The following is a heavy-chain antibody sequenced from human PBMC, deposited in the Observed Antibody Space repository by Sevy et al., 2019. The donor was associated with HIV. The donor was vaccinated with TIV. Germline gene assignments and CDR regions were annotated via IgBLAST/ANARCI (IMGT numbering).Heavy chain of an antibody. Sequence: ASAKVSCKASGGIFKTYGFSWVRQAPGQGPEWVGGIIPILGTTNYAQKFQDRVTISADEYTKTVHMELRNLRSEDTGVYYCARGGGNGWYYFDYWGQETLVTVSS. D-gene: IGHD6-19*01. V-gene: IGHV1-69*13. J-gene: IGHJ4*02. CDR2: IIPILGTT. CDR1: GGIFKTYG. CDR3: ARGGGNGWYYFDY.